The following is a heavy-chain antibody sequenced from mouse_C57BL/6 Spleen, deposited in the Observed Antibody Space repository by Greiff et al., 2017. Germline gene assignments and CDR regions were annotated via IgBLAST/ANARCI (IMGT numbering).Heavy chain of an antibody. J-gene: IGHJ3*01. V-gene: IGHV5-6*01. Sequence: EVNVVESGGDLVKPGGSLKLSCAASGFTFSSYGMSWVRQTPDKRLEWVATISSGGSYTYYPDSVKGRFTISRDNAKNTLYLQMSSLKSEDTAMYYCASPIYYDYSWFAYWGQGTLVTVSA. CDR3: ASPIYYDYSWFAY. D-gene: IGHD2-4*01. CDR1: GFTFSSYG. CDR2: ISSGGSYT.